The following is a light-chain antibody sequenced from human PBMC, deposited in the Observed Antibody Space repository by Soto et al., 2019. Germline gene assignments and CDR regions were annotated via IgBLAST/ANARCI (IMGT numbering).Light chain of an antibody. Sequence: EVVMTQSPLSLPVTLGQPASISCRSSHSLVYSDGNAYLNWFHQRPGQSPRRLIYKVSYRDSGVPDRFSGSGSGTDFTLKISRVEAEDVGIYYCMQGTNWPPYTFGQGTKLEIK. CDR3: MQGTNWPPYT. CDR1: HSLVYSDGNAY. V-gene: IGKV2-30*01. J-gene: IGKJ2*01. CDR2: KVS.